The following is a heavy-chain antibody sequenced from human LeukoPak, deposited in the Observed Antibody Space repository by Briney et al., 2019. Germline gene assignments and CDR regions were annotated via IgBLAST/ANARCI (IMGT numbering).Heavy chain of an antibody. V-gene: IGHV1-24*01. D-gene: IGHD6-19*01. Sequence: GASVKVSCKVSGYTLTELFMHWVRQAPGKGLEWMGGFDPEDGETIYAQKFQGRVTMTEDTSTDTAYMELSSLRSEDTAVYYCATGSFSAVAGYYYYYYMDVWGKGTTVTVSS. CDR2: FDPEDGET. CDR3: ATGSFSAVAGYYYYYYMDV. CDR1: GYTLTELF. J-gene: IGHJ6*03.